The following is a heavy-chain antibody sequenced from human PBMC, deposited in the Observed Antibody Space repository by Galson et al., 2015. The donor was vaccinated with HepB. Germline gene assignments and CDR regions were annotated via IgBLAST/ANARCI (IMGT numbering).Heavy chain of an antibody. CDR2: FDPEDGET. J-gene: IGHJ3*02. CDR1: GYTLTELS. Sequence: SVKVSCKVSGYTLTELSMHWVRQAPGKGLEWMGGFDPEDGETIYAQKFQGRVTMTEDTSTDTAYMELSSLRSEDTAVYYCATDNPEGFFFGDRTAFDIWGQGTMVTVSS. CDR3: ATDNPEGFFFGDRTAFDI. D-gene: IGHD3-10*01. V-gene: IGHV1-24*01.